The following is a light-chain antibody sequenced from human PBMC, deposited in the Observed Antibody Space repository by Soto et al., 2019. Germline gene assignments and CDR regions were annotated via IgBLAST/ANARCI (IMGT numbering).Light chain of an antibody. CDR2: WAS. CDR1: QSVLYSSNNKNY. Sequence: DIVMTQSPDSLAVSLGERATINCKSSQSVLYSSNNKNYLAWYQQKPGQPPKVLIYWASTRESGVPDRFSGSGSGTDFTLTISSLQAEDVAVYYCQQYYSIPLAFGQGTKLEIK. CDR3: QQYYSIPLA. J-gene: IGKJ2*01. V-gene: IGKV4-1*01.